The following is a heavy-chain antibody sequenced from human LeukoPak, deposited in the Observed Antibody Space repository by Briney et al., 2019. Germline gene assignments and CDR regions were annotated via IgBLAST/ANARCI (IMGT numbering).Heavy chain of an antibody. CDR2: IYTSGSI. J-gene: IGHJ5*02. CDR3: ARGFTMVRGPYGWFDP. CDR1: NDSISSYY. Sequence: PSETMSLTCTVSNDSISSYYWSWIRQPAGKGLEWIGRIYTSGSINYNPSLKSRVTVSVDTSKKQFTLTVSSVTASDTAVYYCARGFTMVRGPYGWFDPWGQGALVTVSS. V-gene: IGHV4-4*07. D-gene: IGHD3-10*01.